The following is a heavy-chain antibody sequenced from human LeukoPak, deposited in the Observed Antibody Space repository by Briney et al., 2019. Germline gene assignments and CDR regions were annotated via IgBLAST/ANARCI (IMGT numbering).Heavy chain of an antibody. D-gene: IGHD3-10*01. CDR2: VKSKTDGGTT. Sequence: GGSLRLSCAASGFTFSNAWMSWVRQAPGKGLEWVGRVKSKTDGGTTDYAAPVKDRFTISRDDSKNTLYLQMNSLKTEDTAVYYCGLGSGRSDFDYWGQGTLVTVSS. CDR1: GFTFSNAW. V-gene: IGHV3-15*01. J-gene: IGHJ4*02. CDR3: GLGSGRSDFDY.